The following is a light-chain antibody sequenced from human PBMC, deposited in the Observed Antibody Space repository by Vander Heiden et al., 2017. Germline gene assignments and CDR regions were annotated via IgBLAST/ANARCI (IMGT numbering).Light chain of an antibody. V-gene: IGLV1-51*02. CDR1: SSNIGNNY. Sequence: QKVTISCSGSSSNIGNNYVSWYQQLPGKDPKLLIYENNKRPSGIPDRFSGSKSGTSATLGITGLQTGDEADYYGGTWDSSMSAGGVFGGGTKLTVL. CDR2: ENN. CDR3: GTWDSSMSAGGV. J-gene: IGLJ3*02.